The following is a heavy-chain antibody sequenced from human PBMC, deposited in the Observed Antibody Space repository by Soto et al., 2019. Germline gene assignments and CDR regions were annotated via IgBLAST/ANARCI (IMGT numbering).Heavy chain of an antibody. V-gene: IGHV2-26*01. CDR3: AHKDTAVTAVPDY. CDR2: IFSNDEK. Sequence: SGPTLVNPTETLTLTCTVSGFSLSNARMGVSWIRQPPGKALEWLAHIFSNDEKSYSTSLKSRLTISKDTSKSQVVLTMTNMDPVDTATYYCAHKDTAVTAVPDYWGQGTLVTVSS. J-gene: IGHJ4*02. D-gene: IGHD6-19*01. CDR1: GFSLSNARMG.